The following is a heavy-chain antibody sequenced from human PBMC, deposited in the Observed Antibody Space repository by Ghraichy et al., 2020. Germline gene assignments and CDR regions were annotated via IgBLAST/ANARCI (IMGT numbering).Heavy chain of an antibody. V-gene: IGHV3-49*03. Sequence: GGSLRLSCTASGFTFGDYAMSWFRQAPGKGLEWVGFIRSKAYGGTTEYAASVKGRFTISRDDSKSIAYLQMNSLKTEDTAVYYCTRVSVVVVAVAGLEDFDYWGQGTLVTVSS. D-gene: IGHD6-19*01. CDR1: GFTFGDYA. J-gene: IGHJ4*02. CDR2: IRSKAYGGTT. CDR3: TRVSVVVVAVAGLEDFDY.